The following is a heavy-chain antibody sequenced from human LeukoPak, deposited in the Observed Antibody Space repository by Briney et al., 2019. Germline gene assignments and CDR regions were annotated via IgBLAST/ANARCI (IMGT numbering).Heavy chain of an antibody. CDR1: GFTFSSYS. D-gene: IGHD6-13*01. CDR3: ARDLSSWYWFDP. CDR2: ISASSSHI. V-gene: IGHV3-21*06. J-gene: IGHJ5*02. Sequence: GGSLRLSCAASGFTFSSYSMNWVRQAPGKGLEWVSSISASSSHIHYADSVKGRFTISRDNAENSVYLQMSSLRAGDTAVYYCARDLSSWYWFDPWGQGTLVTISS.